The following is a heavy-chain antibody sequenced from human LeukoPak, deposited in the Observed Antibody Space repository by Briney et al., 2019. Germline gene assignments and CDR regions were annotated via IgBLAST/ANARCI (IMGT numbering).Heavy chain of an antibody. J-gene: IGHJ4*02. CDR3: AKDPRAPGIRLYYFDY. D-gene: IGHD5-12*01. V-gene: IGHV3-23*01. Sequence: GGSLRLSCAASGFTFSSYAMSWVRQAPGKGLEWVSAISGSGGSTYYADSVKGRFTISRDNSKNTLYLQMNSLRAGDTAVYYCAKDPRAPGIRLYYFDYWGQGTLVTVSS. CDR1: GFTFSSYA. CDR2: ISGSGGST.